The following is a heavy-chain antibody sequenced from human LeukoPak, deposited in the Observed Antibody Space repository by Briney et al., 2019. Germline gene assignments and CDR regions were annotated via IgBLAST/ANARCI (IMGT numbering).Heavy chain of an antibody. CDR3: ARGHRYCSSTSCYDAAGFDY. CDR2: ISAYNGNT. CDR1: GGTFSSYG. Sequence: GASVKVSCKASGGTFSSYGISWVRQAPGQGLEWMGWISAYNGNTNYAQKLQGRVTMTTDTSTSTAYMELRSLRSDDTAVYYCARGHRYCSSTSCYDAAGFDYWGQGTLVTVSS. D-gene: IGHD2-2*01. V-gene: IGHV1-18*01. J-gene: IGHJ4*02.